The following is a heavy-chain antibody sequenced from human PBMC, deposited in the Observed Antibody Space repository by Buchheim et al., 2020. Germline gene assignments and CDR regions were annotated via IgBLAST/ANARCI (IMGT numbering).Heavy chain of an antibody. Sequence: EVQLLESGGGLVQPGGSLRLSCAASGFTFSSYAMSWVRQAPGKGLEWVSAISGSGCSTYYAESVKGRLTISRDDSQNPLYPQMNSLRAEDTAVYYCAKTEQWLVPDYFDYWGQGTL. CDR2: ISGSGCST. CDR1: GFTFSSYA. V-gene: IGHV3-23*01. CDR3: AKTEQWLVPDYFDY. J-gene: IGHJ4*02. D-gene: IGHD6-19*01.